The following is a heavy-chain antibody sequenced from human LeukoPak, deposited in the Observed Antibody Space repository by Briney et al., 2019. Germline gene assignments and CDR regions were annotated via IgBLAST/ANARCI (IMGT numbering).Heavy chain of an antibody. CDR1: GESINSFY. J-gene: IGHJ4*02. D-gene: IGHD2-2*01. V-gene: IGHV4-4*07. Sequence: SETLSLTCTVSGESINSFYWSWIRQPAGRGLEWIGRIYSCGSTNCSRSFKSRVNMSVDTSKIQFSLKLSSVTAADTAVYYCARDVVAPAGSFDYWGRGTQVTVSS. CDR3: ARDVVAPAGSFDY. CDR2: IYSCGST.